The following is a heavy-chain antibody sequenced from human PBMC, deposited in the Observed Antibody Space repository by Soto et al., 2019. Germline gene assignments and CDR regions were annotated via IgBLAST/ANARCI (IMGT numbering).Heavy chain of an antibody. Sequence: QVQLVQSGTEVKKPGSSVKVSCKASGGTFRNYPINWVRQAPGQGLEWMGSIFPLTDIPDYAQNFQTRLKISADKPTSTAYMELSSLTSDDTAMYFCARGPLVVLNYFESWGQGTLVTVSS. V-gene: IGHV1-69*02. CDR1: GGTFRNYP. J-gene: IGHJ4*02. CDR3: ARGPLVVLNYFES. CDR2: IFPLTDIP.